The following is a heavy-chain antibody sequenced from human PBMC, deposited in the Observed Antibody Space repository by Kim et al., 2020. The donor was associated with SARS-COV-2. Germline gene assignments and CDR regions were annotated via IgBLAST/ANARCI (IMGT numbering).Heavy chain of an antibody. V-gene: IGHV1-2*02. CDR2: INANSGGT. CDR1: GYTFTGYY. CDR3: TRKDY. J-gene: IGHJ4*02. Sequence: ASVKVSCKASGYTFTGYYIHWVRQAPGQGLEWMGWINANSGGTTYAQKFQGRVTMTRDTSISTAYLELTSLPSDDTALFYCTRKDYWGQGSLVTVSS.